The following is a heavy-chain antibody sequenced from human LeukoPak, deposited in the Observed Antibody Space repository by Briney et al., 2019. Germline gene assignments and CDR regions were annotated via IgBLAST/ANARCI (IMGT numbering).Heavy chain of an antibody. CDR1: GRSISSYY. Sequence: SETLPLTCSVSGRSISSYYWSWIRQPPGKGLEWIGYIYYSGSTNYNPSLKSRVTISVDTSKNQFSLKLSSVTAAETAVYYCAGEGYCSSTSCPVDYWGQGTLVTVSS. CDR2: IYYSGST. J-gene: IGHJ4*02. D-gene: IGHD2-2*01. V-gene: IGHV4-59*08. CDR3: AGEGYCSSTSCPVDY.